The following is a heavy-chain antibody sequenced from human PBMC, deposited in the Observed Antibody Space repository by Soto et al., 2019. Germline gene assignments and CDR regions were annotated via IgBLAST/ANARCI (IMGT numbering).Heavy chain of an antibody. D-gene: IGHD2-15*01. Sequence: QVQLQESGPGLVKPSGTLSLTCAVSGGSISSSNWWSWVRQPPGKGLEWIGEIYHSGSTNYNPSLNSRVTISVDKSKNQFSLKLSSVTAADTAVYYCARGQDIVVVVAAKGGGYYYGMDVWGQGTTVTVSS. CDR2: IYHSGST. CDR3: ARGQDIVVVVAAKGGGYYYGMDV. J-gene: IGHJ6*02. CDR1: GGSISSSNW. V-gene: IGHV4-4*02.